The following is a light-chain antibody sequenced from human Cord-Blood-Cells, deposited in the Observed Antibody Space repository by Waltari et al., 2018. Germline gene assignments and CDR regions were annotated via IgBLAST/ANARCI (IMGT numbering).Light chain of an antibody. V-gene: IGKV3D-11*01. Sequence: EFVLTQSPATLSLSPGDRATLSCRASQGVSSYLAWYQQKPGQAPRLLIYDASNRATGIPARFSGSGPGTDFTLTISSLEPEDFAVYYCQQRSNWLTFGGGTKVEIK. J-gene: IGKJ4*01. CDR3: QQRSNWLT. CDR2: DAS. CDR1: QGVSSY.